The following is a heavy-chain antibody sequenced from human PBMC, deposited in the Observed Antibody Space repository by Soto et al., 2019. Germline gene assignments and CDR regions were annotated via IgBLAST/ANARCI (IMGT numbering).Heavy chain of an antibody. V-gene: IGHV3-7*01. CDR2: IKQDGSEK. D-gene: IGHD2-15*01. CDR1: GFTFSSYW. CDR3: ARVYCSGGSCYYYYYYMDV. Sequence: PGGSLRLSCAASGFTFSSYWMSWVRQAPGKGLEWVANIKQDGSEKYYVDSVKGRFTISRDNAKNSLYLQMNSLRAEDTAVYYCARVYCSGGSCYYYYYYMDVWGKGTTVTAP. J-gene: IGHJ6*03.